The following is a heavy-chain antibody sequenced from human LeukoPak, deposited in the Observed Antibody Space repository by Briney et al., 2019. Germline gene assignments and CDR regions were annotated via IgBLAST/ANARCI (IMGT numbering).Heavy chain of an antibody. CDR3: AGSSSDFWSGYSNAFDI. Sequence: ASVKVSCKASGYTFTSYDINWVRQATGQGLEWMGWMNPNSGNTGYAQKFQGRVTMTRNTSISTAYMELSSLRSEDTAVYYCAGSSSDFWSGYSNAFDIWGQGTMVTVSS. CDR1: GYTFTSYD. J-gene: IGHJ3*02. D-gene: IGHD3-3*01. CDR2: MNPNSGNT. V-gene: IGHV1-8*01.